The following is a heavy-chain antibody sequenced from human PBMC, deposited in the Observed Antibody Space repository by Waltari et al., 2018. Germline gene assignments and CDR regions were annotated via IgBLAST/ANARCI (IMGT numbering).Heavy chain of an antibody. CDR3: ARGRKYSYGRYYFDY. CDR2: INPSGST. Sequence: QVQLQQWGAGLLKPSETLSLTCAVYGGSFSGYYWSWIRQPPGKGLEWMGEINPSGSTTYTPSLKSRVTISVDTSKHQFSLKLSSVTAADTAVYYCARGRKYSYGRYYFDYWGQGTLVTVSS. D-gene: IGHD5-18*01. CDR1: GGSFSGYY. J-gene: IGHJ4*02. V-gene: IGHV4-34*01.